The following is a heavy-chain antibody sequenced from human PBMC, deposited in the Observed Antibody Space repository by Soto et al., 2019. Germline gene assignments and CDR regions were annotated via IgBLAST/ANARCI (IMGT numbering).Heavy chain of an antibody. J-gene: IGHJ6*02. D-gene: IGHD5-12*01. V-gene: IGHV1-18*01. CDR2: ISAYNGNT. CDR1: GYTFTSCV. Sequence: ASVKVSWKDSGYTFTSCVISWVRQAPGQGLEWMGWISAYNGNTNYAQKLQGRVTMTTDTSTSTAYMELRSLRSDDTAVYYCACVTYSDNVGYGYWGMDVWGQGTRDTVSS. CDR3: ACVTYSDNVGYGYWGMDV.